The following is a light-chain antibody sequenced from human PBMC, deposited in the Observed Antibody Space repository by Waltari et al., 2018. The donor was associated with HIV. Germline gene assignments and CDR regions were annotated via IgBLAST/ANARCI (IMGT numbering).Light chain of an antibody. V-gene: IGLV3-25*03. CDR3: QSADSSGTYVV. CDR1: ALPKQY. J-gene: IGLJ3*02. CDR2: NDT. Sequence: SYELTQPPSVSVSPGQTARITCPGDALPKQYAYWYRQRPGQAPVLVIYNDTERPSWIPERFSGSSSGTTVTLTISGVQAEDEADYYCQSADSSGTYVVFGGGTKLTVL.